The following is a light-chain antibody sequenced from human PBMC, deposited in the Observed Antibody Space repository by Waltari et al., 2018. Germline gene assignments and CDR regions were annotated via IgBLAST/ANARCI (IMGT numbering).Light chain of an antibody. V-gene: IGKV1-5*01. CDR1: ESISDW. CDR2: DAS. CDR3: QQYYTYSAGV. Sequence: DIQMTQSPSTLSASVGERVTITCRASESISDWLAWYQQKPGKAPKLLIDDASNLQSGVPSRFSGSGSGKEFTLTITSLQPDDSATYYCQQYYTYSAGVFGQGTTVEV. J-gene: IGKJ1*01.